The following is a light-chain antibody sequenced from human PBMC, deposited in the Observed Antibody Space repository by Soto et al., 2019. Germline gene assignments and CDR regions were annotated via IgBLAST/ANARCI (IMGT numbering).Light chain of an antibody. CDR1: QSVSSF. CDR3: QQYGSSPPYT. Sequence: EIVLTQSPGTLSLSPGERATLSCRASQSVSSFLAWYQQKPRQAPRLLLYGASSRATGIPDRFSGSGSGTDFTLTISRLDPEDFAVYYCQQYGSSPPYTFGQGTKLEI. V-gene: IGKV3-20*01. CDR2: GAS. J-gene: IGKJ2*01.